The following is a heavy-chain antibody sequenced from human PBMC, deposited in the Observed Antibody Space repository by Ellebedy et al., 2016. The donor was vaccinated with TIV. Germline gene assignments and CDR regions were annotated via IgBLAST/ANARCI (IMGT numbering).Heavy chain of an antibody. V-gene: IGHV4-34*01. J-gene: IGHJ4*02. CDR1: GGSFSGYY. D-gene: IGHD4-17*01. Sequence: SETLSLTXAVYGGSFSGYYWSWIRQPPGKGLEWIGEINHSGSTNYNPSLKSRVTISVDTSKNQFSLKLSSVTAADTAVYYCARGPTTVTTFTYFDYWGQGTLVTVSS. CDR2: INHSGST. CDR3: ARGPTTVTTFTYFDY.